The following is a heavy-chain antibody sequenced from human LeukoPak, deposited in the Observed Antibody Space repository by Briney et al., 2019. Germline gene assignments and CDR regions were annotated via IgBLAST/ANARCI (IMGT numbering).Heavy chain of an antibody. Sequence: PSETLSLTCTVSGGSISSSLYHWGWIRQSPGKNLEWLGSIYYTGTTHYNPSLKSRVPISVDTSKNQFSLRLNSVTAADTAMYYCARFYYGDFNFDYWGRGTLVTVSS. D-gene: IGHD4-17*01. J-gene: IGHJ4*02. CDR2: IYYTGTT. CDR1: GGSISSSLYH. CDR3: ARFYYGDFNFDY. V-gene: IGHV4-39*01.